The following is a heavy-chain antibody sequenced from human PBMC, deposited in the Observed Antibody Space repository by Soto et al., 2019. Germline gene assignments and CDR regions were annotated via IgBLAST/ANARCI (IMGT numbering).Heavy chain of an antibody. CDR3: ARGEDFWSGYLEYFLDY. CDR1: GGSVSSGSYY. V-gene: IGHV4-61*01. Sequence: SETPSLTCTVSGGSVSSGSYYWSWIRQPPGKGLEWIGYIYYSGSTNYNPSLKSRVTISVDTSKNQFSLKLSSVTAADTAVYYCARGEDFWSGYLEYFLDYWGQGTLVTVSS. J-gene: IGHJ4*02. CDR2: IYYSGST. D-gene: IGHD3-3*01.